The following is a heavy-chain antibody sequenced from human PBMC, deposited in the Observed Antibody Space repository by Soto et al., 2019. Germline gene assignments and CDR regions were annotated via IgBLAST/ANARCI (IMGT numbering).Heavy chain of an antibody. Sequence: PSETLSLTCTVSGGSISSYYWSWIRQPPGKGLEWIGYIYYSGSTNYNPSLKSRVTISVDTSKNQFSLKLSPVTAADTAVYYCARVIDYDSSGYLYYYYYGMDVWGQGTTVTVS. D-gene: IGHD3-22*01. J-gene: IGHJ6*02. CDR1: GGSISSYY. CDR3: ARVIDYDSSGYLYYYYYGMDV. V-gene: IGHV4-59*01. CDR2: IYYSGST.